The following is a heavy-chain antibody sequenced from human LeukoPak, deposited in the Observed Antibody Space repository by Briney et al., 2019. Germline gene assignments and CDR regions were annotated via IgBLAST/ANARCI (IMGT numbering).Heavy chain of an antibody. CDR3: ARGLWDRYCSGGSCPARRPGSKAY. J-gene: IGHJ4*02. CDR2: INHSGST. V-gene: IGHV4-34*01. CDR1: GGSFSGCD. D-gene: IGHD2-15*01. Sequence: SDTLSLTCTVSGGSFSGCDWSWIRQPPGKGLEWIGEINHSGSTNYNPSLKRRVTISVDTSKNQFSLTLSSVTAADTAVYYCARGLWDRYCSGGSCPARRPGSKAYWGQGTLVTVSS.